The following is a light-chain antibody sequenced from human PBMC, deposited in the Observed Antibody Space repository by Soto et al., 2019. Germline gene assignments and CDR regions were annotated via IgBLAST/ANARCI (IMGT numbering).Light chain of an antibody. CDR3: QQYNDWPPT. CDR2: VAS. Sequence: EMVMTQSPATLSVSPGERATLSCRASQSVSSYLAWYQQKPGQPPRLLIYVASTRAAGIPARFSGSGSGTEFTLTISSLQSEDFAVYYCQQYNDWPPTFGQGTKVEIK. V-gene: IGKV3-15*01. CDR1: QSVSSY. J-gene: IGKJ1*01.